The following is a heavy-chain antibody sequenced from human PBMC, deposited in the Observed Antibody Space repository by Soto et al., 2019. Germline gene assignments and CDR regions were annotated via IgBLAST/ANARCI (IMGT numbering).Heavy chain of an antibody. J-gene: IGHJ6*02. V-gene: IGHV5-51*01. CDR3: AASIFYYGLDV. Sequence: GESLKISCKGSGYTFTNYWIGWVRQMPGKGLEWMGIIYPGDSDTKYNPSFQGQVTISADKSITATYLRWTSLKASDTAIYYCAASIFYYGLDVWGQGTTVTVSS. CDR1: GYTFTNYW. CDR2: IYPGDSDT.